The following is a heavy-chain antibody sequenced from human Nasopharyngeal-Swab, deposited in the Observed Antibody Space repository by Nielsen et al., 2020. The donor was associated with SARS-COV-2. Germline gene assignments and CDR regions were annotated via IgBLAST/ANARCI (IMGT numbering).Heavy chain of an antibody. J-gene: IGHJ4*02. D-gene: IGHD2-15*01. CDR1: GFTFSSYA. CDR3: ARIGFPGWDY. V-gene: IGHV3-23*01. CDR2: ISGSGGST. Sequence: GESLKISCAASGFTFSSYAMSWVRQAPGKGLEWVSAISGSGGSTYYADSVKGRFTISRDNSKNTLYLQMNSLRAEDTAVYYCARIGFPGWDYWGQGTLVTVSS.